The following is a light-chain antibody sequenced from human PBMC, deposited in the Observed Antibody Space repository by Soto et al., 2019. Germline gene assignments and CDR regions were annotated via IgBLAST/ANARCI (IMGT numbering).Light chain of an antibody. V-gene: IGKV1-27*01. CDR3: QKYDNAPLT. Sequence: DIQMTQAPSSLSASVGDRVTITCRARQDISTYLAWYQQTPGKVPKLLISAAYTLQSGVPPRFSGSGSGTDFTLTISSLQPEDVATYYCQKYDNAPLTFSGGTQGESK. J-gene: IGKJ4*02. CDR2: AAY. CDR1: QDISTY.